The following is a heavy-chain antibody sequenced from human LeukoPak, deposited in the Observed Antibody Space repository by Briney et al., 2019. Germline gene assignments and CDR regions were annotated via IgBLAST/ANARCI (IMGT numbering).Heavy chain of an antibody. CDR1: GYTFTSYG. CDR3: ARGYEGYIIDY. D-gene: IGHD2-15*01. J-gene: IGHJ4*02. CDR2: ISAGAGDI. V-gene: IGHV1-3*01. Sequence: GASVKVSCKASGYTFTSYGISWVRQAPGQRLEWMGWISAGAGDIKYSQELQGRVTITRDTSATTAYMELSSLKSDDTAVYYCARGYEGYIIDYWGQGTVVTVSS.